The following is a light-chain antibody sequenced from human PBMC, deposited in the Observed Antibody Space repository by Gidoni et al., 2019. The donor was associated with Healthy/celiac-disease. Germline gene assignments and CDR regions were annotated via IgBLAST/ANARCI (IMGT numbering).Light chain of an antibody. CDR2: DVR. CDR3: SSYTSSSTPLYV. CDR1: SSDVGGYNY. J-gene: IGLJ1*01. V-gene: IGLV2-14*01. Sequence: QSALTQPASASGSPGQSITISCTGTSSDVGGYNYVSWYQQHPGKAPKLMIYDVRNRPSGVSNRFSGSKSGNTASLTISGLQAEDEADYYCSSYTSSSTPLYVFGTGTKVTVL.